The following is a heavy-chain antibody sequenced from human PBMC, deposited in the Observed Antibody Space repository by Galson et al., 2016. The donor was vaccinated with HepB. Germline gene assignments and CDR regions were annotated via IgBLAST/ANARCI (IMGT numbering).Heavy chain of an antibody. J-gene: IGHJ4*02. Sequence: TLSLTCTVSDGSITRGANYWSWIRQHPGKGLEWIGYIYYTGSTYYNSSLKSRVSISIDTSENQFFLNLTSLTTADTAFYYCARFYGDHIDSWSQGTLVTVSS. CDR1: DGSITRGANY. CDR2: IYYTGST. D-gene: IGHD4-17*01. CDR3: ARFYGDHIDS. V-gene: IGHV4-31*03.